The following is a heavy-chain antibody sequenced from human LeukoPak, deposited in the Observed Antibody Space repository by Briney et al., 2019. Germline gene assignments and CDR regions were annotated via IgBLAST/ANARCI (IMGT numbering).Heavy chain of an antibody. CDR3: ARLRAFDFWSGYYYNWFDP. D-gene: IGHD3-3*01. V-gene: IGHV1-2*02. J-gene: IGHJ5*02. CDR1: GYTFTGYY. CDR2: INPNSGGT. Sequence: GASVKVSCKASGYTFTGYYMHWVRQAPGQGLEWMGWINPNSGGTNYAQKFQGRVTMTRDTSITTAYMELSRLRSDDTAVYYCARLRAFDFWSGYYYNWFDPWGQGTLVTVSS.